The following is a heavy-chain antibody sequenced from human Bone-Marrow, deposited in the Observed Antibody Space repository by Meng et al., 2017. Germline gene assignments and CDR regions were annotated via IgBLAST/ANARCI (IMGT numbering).Heavy chain of an antibody. CDR3: VRSSAWVRTGFDP. D-gene: IGHD6-19*01. J-gene: IGHJ5*02. Sequence: QPQLQESGPGLVRPSAALSLTCSVYGGSISTSGYYWGWFRQPPGKGLEWIGSIGHSGFTYYTPSLKSRVTVSIDTSRNQFSLWLTSVTAADTAVYYCVRSSAWVRTGFDPWGQGTLVTVSS. CDR1: GGSISTSGYY. CDR2: IGHSGFT. V-gene: IGHV4-39*01.